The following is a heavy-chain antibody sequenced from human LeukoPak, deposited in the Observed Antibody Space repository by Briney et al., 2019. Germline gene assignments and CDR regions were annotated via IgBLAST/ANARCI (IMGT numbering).Heavy chain of an antibody. CDR3: ARVRGRGYYPHDAFDI. CDR1: GFSFSSYS. D-gene: IGHD3-22*01. J-gene: IGHJ3*02. CDR2: ISSSSSYI. Sequence: GGSQRLSCVASGFSFSSYSMNWVRQAPGKGLEWVSSISSSSSYIYYADSLKGRFTISRDNAKNSLYLQMNSLRAEDTAVYYCARVRGRGYYPHDAFDIWGQGTMVTVSS. V-gene: IGHV3-21*01.